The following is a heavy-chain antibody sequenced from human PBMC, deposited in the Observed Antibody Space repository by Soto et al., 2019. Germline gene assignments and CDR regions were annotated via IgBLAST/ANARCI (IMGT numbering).Heavy chain of an antibody. V-gene: IGHV3-23*01. J-gene: IGHJ4*02. CDR3: VKPSGWYPDY. CDR2: INDDGSKT. CDR1: GFTFASYA. D-gene: IGHD6-19*01. Sequence: EVEFLESGGGLAQPGGSLRLSCSGSGFTFASYALNWVRQAPGKGLEWVSGINDDGSKTYYADSVKGRFTISRDNSKNTLYLQMSSLRGEDTAVYYCVKPSGWYPDYWGQGTHVTVSS.